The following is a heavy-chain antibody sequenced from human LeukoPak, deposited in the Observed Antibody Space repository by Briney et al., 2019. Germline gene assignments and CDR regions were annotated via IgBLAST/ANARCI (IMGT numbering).Heavy chain of an antibody. Sequence: SETLSLTCTVSGGSVSGHYWSWIRQTPGKGLEWIGYILYSGSTRYNPSLGSRVTISVDTSKDLFSLKLTSVTAADTALYYCARHRGQYNAHDAFDIWGQGTLAAVSS. D-gene: IGHD1-14*01. CDR1: GGSVSGHY. V-gene: IGHV4-59*08. CDR2: ILYSGST. CDR3: ARHRGQYNAHDAFDI. J-gene: IGHJ3*02.